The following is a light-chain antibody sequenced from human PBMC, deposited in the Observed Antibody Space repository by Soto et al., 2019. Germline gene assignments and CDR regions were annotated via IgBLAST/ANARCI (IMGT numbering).Light chain of an antibody. J-gene: IGKJ2*01. V-gene: IGKV1-5*03. CDR2: KAS. CDR1: QSISTH. Sequence: DIQMTQSPSSLSASLGDRVTITCRGSQSISTHLNWYQQKPGKAPNLLIYKASSLESGVPSRFSGTGSGTEFTLYISNLQPDDFATYYCQQYNTYSHMYSCGQGTKVDIK. CDR3: QQYNTYSHMYS.